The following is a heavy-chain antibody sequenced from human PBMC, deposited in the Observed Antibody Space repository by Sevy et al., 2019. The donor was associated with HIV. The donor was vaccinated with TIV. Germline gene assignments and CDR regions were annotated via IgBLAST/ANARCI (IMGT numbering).Heavy chain of an antibody. Sequence: SETLSLTCTVSGASIDSSSYYWGWIRQPPGKGLEWIGTIHYTGKTYYVPSLKSRVTISADMSNNQFSLRLRSVTAADTAVYYCARRTAETTTSGWFDPWGQGTLVTVSS. V-gene: IGHV4-39*01. J-gene: IGHJ5*02. CDR2: IHYTGKT. CDR1: GASIDSSSYY. CDR3: ARRTAETTTSGWFDP. D-gene: IGHD4-17*01.